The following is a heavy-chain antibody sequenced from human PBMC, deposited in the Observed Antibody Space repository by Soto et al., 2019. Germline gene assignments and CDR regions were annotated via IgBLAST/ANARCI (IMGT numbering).Heavy chain of an antibody. J-gene: IGHJ6*02. CDR1: GYTFTDHY. CDR3: ARGRTVNFDGMDV. D-gene: IGHD4-17*01. V-gene: IGHV1-2*07. Sequence: QVQLVQSGAEVKKPGASVKVSYVASGYTFTDHYIHWVRQAPGQGLECMGWINPHSGDTIYAHKCKGRVTLTRETSISTAYMELRRLRSDDTAVYYGARGRTVNFDGMDVWGQGTTVTVSS. CDR2: INPHSGDT.